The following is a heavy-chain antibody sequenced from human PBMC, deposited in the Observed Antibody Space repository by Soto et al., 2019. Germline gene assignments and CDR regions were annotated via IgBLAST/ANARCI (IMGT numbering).Heavy chain of an antibody. V-gene: IGHV3-9*01. Sequence: EVQLVESGGGSVQPGRSLRLSCAASGFGFDDYGMHWVRQGPGKGLEWVSGISWNSGDIYYADSVKGRFTISRDNAKRSLYLQMNSLRTEDTALYYCAKDNDLDRDGPFDYWGQGILVTVSS. CDR3: AKDNDLDRDGPFDY. J-gene: IGHJ4*02. CDR2: ISWNSGDI. CDR1: GFGFDDYG. D-gene: IGHD2-2*03.